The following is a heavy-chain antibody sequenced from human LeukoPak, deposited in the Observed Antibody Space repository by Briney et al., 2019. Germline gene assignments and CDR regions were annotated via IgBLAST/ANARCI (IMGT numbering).Heavy chain of an antibody. J-gene: IGHJ4*02. V-gene: IGHV4-34*01. D-gene: IGHD2-8*02. Sequence: PSETLSLTCGVYGESFSGYTWNWIRQPPGKGLEWIGEINQSGSTNYNPSLKSRVTISVDTSKNQFSLKLTSAAAADTALYYCARLRDTGGFHFYYYFDFWGMGTLVTVSS. CDR3: ARLRDTGGFHFYYYFDF. CDR1: GESFSGYT. CDR2: INQSGST.